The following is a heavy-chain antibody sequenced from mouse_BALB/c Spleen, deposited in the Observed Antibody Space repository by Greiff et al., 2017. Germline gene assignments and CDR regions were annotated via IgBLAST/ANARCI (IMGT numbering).Heavy chain of an antibody. V-gene: IGHV5-6-4*01. D-gene: IGHD1-1*01. CDR3: TRDLDYYGSSDYYAMDY. CDR2: ISSGGSYT. Sequence: DVQLQESGGGLVKPGGSLKLSCAASGFTFSSYTMSWVRQTPEKRLEWVATISSGGSYTYYPDSVKGRFTISRDNAKNTLYLQMSSLKSEDTAMYYCTRDLDYYGSSDYYAMDYWGQGTSVTVSS. J-gene: IGHJ4*01. CDR1: GFTFSSYT.